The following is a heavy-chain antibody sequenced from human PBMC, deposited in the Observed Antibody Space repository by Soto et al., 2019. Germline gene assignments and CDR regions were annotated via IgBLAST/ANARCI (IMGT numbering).Heavy chain of an antibody. J-gene: IGHJ2*01. CDR2: INHSGST. CDR3: ARGRTTVTQWNWYFDL. Sequence: QVQLQQWGAGLLKPSETLSLTCAVYGGSFSGYYWSWIRQPPGKGLEWIGEINHSGSTNYNPCLKSRVTISVDTSKNQFSLKLSSVTAADTAVYYCARGRTTVTQWNWYFDLWGRGTLVTVSS. CDR1: GGSFSGYY. V-gene: IGHV4-34*01. D-gene: IGHD4-17*01.